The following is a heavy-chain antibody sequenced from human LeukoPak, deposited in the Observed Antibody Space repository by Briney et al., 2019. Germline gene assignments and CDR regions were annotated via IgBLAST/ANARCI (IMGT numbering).Heavy chain of an antibody. CDR2: ISGSGGST. CDR1: GFTFSSYA. J-gene: IGHJ5*02. Sequence: GGSLRLSCAASGFTFSSYAMSWVRQAPGKGLEWVSAISGSGGSTYYADSVKGRFTISRDNSKNSLYLQMNSLRAEDTAVYYCAKLGIVVVVAATTWFDPWGQGTLVTVSS. D-gene: IGHD2-15*01. V-gene: IGHV3-23*01. CDR3: AKLGIVVVVAATTWFDP.